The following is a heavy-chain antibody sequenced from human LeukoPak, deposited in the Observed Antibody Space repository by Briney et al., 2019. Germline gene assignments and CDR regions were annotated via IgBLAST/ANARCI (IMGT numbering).Heavy chain of an antibody. D-gene: IGHD4-17*01. CDR1: GDSISSSY. Sequence: SKTLSLTCTVSGDSISSSYWGWIRHPPGKGLEWIGYVYYTGSTDYNPSLKSRVTISVDTSKNQFSLKLSSVTAADTAVYYCARRSQENRVTTARNWFDPWGQGTQVTVSS. CDR2: VYYTGST. J-gene: IGHJ5*02. CDR3: ARRSQENRVTTARNWFDP. V-gene: IGHV4-59*08.